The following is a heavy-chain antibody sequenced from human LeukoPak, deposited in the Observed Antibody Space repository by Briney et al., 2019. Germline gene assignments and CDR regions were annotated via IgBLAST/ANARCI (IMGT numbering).Heavy chain of an antibody. D-gene: IGHD5-24*01. Sequence: GGSLRLSCAASGFTFSSSWMSWVRQAPGKGLEWVADINEDGSAKYYVDSVKGRFTISRDNAKRSLDLQVNSLRAEDTAVYYCTRSRRDGNDYWGQGTLVTVSS. CDR2: INEDGSAK. CDR3: TRSRRDGNDY. CDR1: GFTFSSSW. V-gene: IGHV3-7*01. J-gene: IGHJ4*02.